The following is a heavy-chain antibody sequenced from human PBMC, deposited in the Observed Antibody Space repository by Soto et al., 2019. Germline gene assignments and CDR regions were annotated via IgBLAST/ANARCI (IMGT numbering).Heavy chain of an antibody. CDR2: ISGSGGRT. V-gene: IGHV3-23*01. Sequence: EVHLLESGGNLIQPGGSLRLSCAASGFAFRNYAMSWVRQAPGAGLEWVSGISGSGGRTYYADSVKGRVTISRDNSNNALFLQKNSLRAEDTALYYCEKNPNGDYDGAFDIWARGTMVTVSS. CDR1: GFAFRNYA. CDR3: EKNPNGDYDGAFDI. J-gene: IGHJ3*02. D-gene: IGHD4-17*01.